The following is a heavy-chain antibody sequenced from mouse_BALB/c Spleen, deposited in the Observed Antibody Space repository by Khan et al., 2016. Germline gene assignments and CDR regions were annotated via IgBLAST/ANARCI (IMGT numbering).Heavy chain of an antibody. CDR1: GYTFTSYT. D-gene: IGHD1-1*01. CDR2: INPSSGYT. Sequence: QVELQQSGAELARPGASVKMSCKASGYTFTSYTMHWVKQRPGQGLEWIGYINPSSGYTNYNQKFKDKATLTADNSSSTAYMQLSSLTSDDSAVYYCARNDYGSSNAMDYWGQGSSVTVSS. V-gene: IGHV1-4*01. J-gene: IGHJ4*01. CDR3: ARNDYGSSNAMDY.